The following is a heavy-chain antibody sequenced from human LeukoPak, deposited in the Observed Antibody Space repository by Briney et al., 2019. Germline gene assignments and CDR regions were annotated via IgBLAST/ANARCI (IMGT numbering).Heavy chain of an antibody. D-gene: IGHD3-22*01. J-gene: IGHJ4*02. CDR2: VSGPGTTT. V-gene: IGHV3-23*01. Sequence: GGSLRLSCEASGFTFINYAMNWVRQAPEKGLEWVSTVSGPGTTTYYADSVKGRFTVSRDNSKNTVFLQMDSLRAEDTAVYYCATGRSGNYFATFDYWGQGILVTVSS. CDR3: ATGRSGNYFATFDY. CDR1: GFTFINYA.